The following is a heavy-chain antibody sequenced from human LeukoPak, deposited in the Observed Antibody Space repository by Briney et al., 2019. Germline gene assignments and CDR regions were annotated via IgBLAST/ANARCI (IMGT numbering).Heavy chain of an antibody. Sequence: SSETLSLTCAVYGGSFSGYYWSWIRQPPGKGLEWIGEINHSGSTNYNPSLKSRVTISVDTSKNQFSLKLSSVTAADTAVYYCARRVRGVIYPFDYYYYMDVWGKGTTVTISS. J-gene: IGHJ6*03. CDR3: ARRVRGVIYPFDYYYYMDV. CDR1: GGSFSGYY. V-gene: IGHV4-34*01. D-gene: IGHD3-10*01. CDR2: INHSGST.